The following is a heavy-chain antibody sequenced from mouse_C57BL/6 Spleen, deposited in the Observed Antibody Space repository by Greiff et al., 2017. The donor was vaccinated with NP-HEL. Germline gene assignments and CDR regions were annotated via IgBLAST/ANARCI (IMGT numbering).Heavy chain of an antibody. J-gene: IGHJ1*03. CDR2: IDPSDSYT. Sequence: VKLQQPGAELVMPGASVKLSCKASGYTFTSYWMHWVKQRPGQGLEWIGEIDPSDSYTNYNQKFKGKSTLTVDKSSSTAYMQLSSLTSEDSAVYYCARGYGSSPGYFDVWGTGTTVTVSS. D-gene: IGHD1-1*01. V-gene: IGHV1-69*01. CDR1: GYTFTSYW. CDR3: ARGYGSSPGYFDV.